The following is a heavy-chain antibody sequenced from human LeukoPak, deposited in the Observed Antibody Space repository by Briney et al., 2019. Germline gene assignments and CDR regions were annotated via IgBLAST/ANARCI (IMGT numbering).Heavy chain of an antibody. D-gene: IGHD5-12*01. CDR1: GFTVSSNY. CDR2: IYSGGST. V-gene: IGHV3-66*02. J-gene: IGHJ4*02. Sequence: PGGSLRLSCAASGFTVSSNYMSWVRQAPGKGLEWVSSIYSGGSTYYADSVKGRFTISRDNSKNTLYLQMNSLSVEDTAVYYCARDLMGEYSGYGDYWGQGTPVTVSS. CDR3: ARDLMGEYSGYGDY.